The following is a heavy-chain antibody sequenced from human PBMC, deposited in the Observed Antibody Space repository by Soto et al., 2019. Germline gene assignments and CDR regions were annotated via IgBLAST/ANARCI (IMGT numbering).Heavy chain of an antibody. J-gene: IGHJ6*02. Sequence: ASVKVSCKASGYTFTTYDINWVRQATGQGLEWLGWMSPNSGATGYAQKFQGRATMTRDTSMTTAYMELSNLRSEDTAMYYCARGVDAGVDVWGQGTTVTVSS. D-gene: IGHD1-1*01. CDR2: MSPNSGAT. V-gene: IGHV1-8*01. CDR1: GYTFTTYD. CDR3: ARGVDAGVDV.